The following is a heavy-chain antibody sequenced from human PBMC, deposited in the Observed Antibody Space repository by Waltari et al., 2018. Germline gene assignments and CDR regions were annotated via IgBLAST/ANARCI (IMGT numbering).Heavy chain of an antibody. CDR1: GFTFNSYS. J-gene: IGHJ4*02. CDR3: AKSPTYSGNSYYFDY. D-gene: IGHD1-26*01. V-gene: IGHV3-23*01. Sequence: EMQLLGSGGGLVQPGGSLRLSCAASGFTFNSYSMHWVGRGPGKGLEWVSGLSGSGASTYYADSVKGRFTISRDNSKNILYLQMNSLRIDDTALYYCAKSPTYSGNSYYFDYWGQGSLVTVSS. CDR2: LSGSGAST.